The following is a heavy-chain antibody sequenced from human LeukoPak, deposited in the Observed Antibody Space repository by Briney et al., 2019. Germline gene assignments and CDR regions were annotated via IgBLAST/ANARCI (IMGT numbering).Heavy chain of an antibody. CDR2: ISSSGST. D-gene: IGHD3-22*01. CDR1: GDSISSGDYY. CDR3: ARGPYSYDSSGAFDI. Sequence: SETLSLTCTVSGDSISSGDYYWSWLRQPAGKGLEWIGRISSSGSTNYNPSLKTRVTISVDTSKNQFSLKLSSVTAADTAVYFCARGPYSYDSSGAFDIWGQGTMVTVSS. V-gene: IGHV4-61*02. J-gene: IGHJ3*02.